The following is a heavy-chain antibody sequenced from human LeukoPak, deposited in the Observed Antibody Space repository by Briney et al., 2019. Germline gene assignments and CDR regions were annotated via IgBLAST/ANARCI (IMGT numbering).Heavy chain of an antibody. CDR3: ARDGPSGGSLPDY. D-gene: IGHD2-15*01. J-gene: IGHJ4*02. V-gene: IGHV1-69*13. CDR1: GGTFSSYA. CDR2: IIPTFGTA. Sequence: SVKVSCKASGGTFSSYAISWVRQAPGQGLEWMGGIIPTFGTANYAQKFQGRVTITADESTSTAYMELSSLRSEDTAVYYCARDGPSGGSLPDYWGQGTLVTVSS.